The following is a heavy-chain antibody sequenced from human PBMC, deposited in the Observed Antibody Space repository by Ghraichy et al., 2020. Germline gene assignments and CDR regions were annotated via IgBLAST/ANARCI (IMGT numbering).Heavy chain of an antibody. CDR2: IYYSGST. J-gene: IGHJ4*02. V-gene: IGHV4-39*01. D-gene: IGHD6-6*01. CDR3: ARLLLHYSSSTTFDY. Sequence: SETLSLTCTVSGGSISSSSYYWGWIRQPPGKGLEWIGSIYYSGSTYYNPSLKSRVTISVDTSKNQFSLKLSSVTAADTAVYYCARLLLHYSSSTTFDYWGQGTLVTVSS. CDR1: GGSISSSSYY.